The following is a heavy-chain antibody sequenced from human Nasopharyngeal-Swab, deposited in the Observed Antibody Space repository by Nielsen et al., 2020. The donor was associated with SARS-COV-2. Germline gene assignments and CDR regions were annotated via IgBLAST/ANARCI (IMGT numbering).Heavy chain of an antibody. CDR3: VCGETTPSDY. V-gene: IGHV3-74*01. Sequence: VRQAPGKGLVWVSRINSDGSIIDYADSVKGRFIISRDNARNTLNLQMNSLRAEDTALYYCVCGETTPSDYWGQGTLVTVSS. J-gene: IGHJ4*02. CDR2: INSDGSII. D-gene: IGHD2-15*01.